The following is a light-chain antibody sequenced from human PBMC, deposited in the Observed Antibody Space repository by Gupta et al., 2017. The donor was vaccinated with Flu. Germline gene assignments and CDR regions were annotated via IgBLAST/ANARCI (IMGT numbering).Light chain of an antibody. J-gene: IGKJ2*01. Sequence: ETVLTQSPGTLSLSPGERATLSCRASQSVSSSNLAWYQQKPGQAPRLLIYGASNRATGIPDSFSGSGSGTDFTLTISRLEPDDFAVYYCQPDGNSPRTFGQGTKLEIK. V-gene: IGKV3-20*01. CDR3: QPDGNSPRT. CDR1: QSVSSSN. CDR2: GAS.